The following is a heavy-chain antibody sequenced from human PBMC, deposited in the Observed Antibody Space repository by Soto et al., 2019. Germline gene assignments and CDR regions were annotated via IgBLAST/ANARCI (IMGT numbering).Heavy chain of an antibody. CDR1: GFTFSDYY. D-gene: IGHD3-22*01. V-gene: IGHV3-11*01. CDR3: ARMRGYYDSSGYDY. J-gene: IGHJ4*02. Sequence: GGSLRLSCAASGFTFSDYYMTWVRQAPGKGLEWLSYISGGGGSTIYYADSVEGRFTISRDNARNSVFLQMNSLRVDDTAVYYCARMRGYYDSSGYDYSGQAPLVTVSS. CDR2: ISGGGGSTI.